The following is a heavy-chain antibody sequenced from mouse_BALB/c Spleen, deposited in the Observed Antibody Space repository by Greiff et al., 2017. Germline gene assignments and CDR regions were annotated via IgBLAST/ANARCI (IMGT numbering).Heavy chain of an antibody. Sequence: VQLQQSGAELAKPGASVKMSCKASGYTFTSYWMQWVKQRPGQGLEWIGAIYPGDGDTRYTQKFKGKATLTADKSSSTAYMQLSSLASEDSAVYYCAPITTVVEGYYAMDYWGQGTSVTVSS. CDR1: GYTFTSYW. D-gene: IGHD1-1*01. CDR2: IYPGDGDT. CDR3: APITTVVEGYYAMDY. V-gene: IGHV1-87*01. J-gene: IGHJ4*01.